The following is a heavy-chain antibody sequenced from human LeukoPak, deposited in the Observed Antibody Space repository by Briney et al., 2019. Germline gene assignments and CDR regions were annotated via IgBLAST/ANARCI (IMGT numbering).Heavy chain of an antibody. Sequence: ASVKVSCKASGYTFTGYFIHWVRQAPGQGLEWMGWINPNSGATNYAQKFQGRVTMTRDASISTAYMDLSRLISDDTAVDSRARGEMAGFDYWGQGTLVTVSS. V-gene: IGHV1-2*02. D-gene: IGHD5-24*01. CDR1: GYTFTGYF. J-gene: IGHJ4*02. CDR2: INPNSGAT. CDR3: ARGEMAGFDY.